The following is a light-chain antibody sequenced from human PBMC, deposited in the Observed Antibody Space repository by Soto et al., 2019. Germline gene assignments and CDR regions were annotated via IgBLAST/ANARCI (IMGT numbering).Light chain of an antibody. V-gene: IGKV1-5*03. J-gene: IGKJ1*01. CDR1: QSISSW. CDR2: KAS. CDR3: QQYSDNWT. Sequence: DIRMTQSPSTLSASVGDRVTITCRASQSISSWLAWYQQKPGTAPKLLIYKASTLQSGVPSRFSGSGSGTEFTLTISSLQPDDFATYYCQQYSDNWTFGQGTKV.